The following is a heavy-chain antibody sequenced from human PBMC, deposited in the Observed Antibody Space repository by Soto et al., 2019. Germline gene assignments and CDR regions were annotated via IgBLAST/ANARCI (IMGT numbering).Heavy chain of an antibody. CDR1: GGSISSSSYY. V-gene: IGHV4-39*01. CDR2: IYYSGST. CDR3: ARINWNDSNWFDP. D-gene: IGHD1-1*01. Sequence: QLQLQESGPGLVKPSETLSLTCTVSGGSISSSSYYWGWIRQPPGKGLEWIGSIYYSGSTYYNPSLKSRVTLSVATSTHQFSLKLSSVTAADTAVYYCARINWNDSNWFDPWGQGTLVTVSS. J-gene: IGHJ5*02.